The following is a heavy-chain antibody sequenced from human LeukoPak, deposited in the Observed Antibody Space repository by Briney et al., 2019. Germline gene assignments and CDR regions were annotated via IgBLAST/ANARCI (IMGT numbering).Heavy chain of an antibody. D-gene: IGHD6-19*01. Sequence: SETLSLTCTVSGASVSSGYNYWTWIRQPPGKGLEWIAYIYDAGRTNYNPSLKSRVTISVDTSKNQFSLKVTSVTAADTAVYYCAKGEWRVAVAGVNPPDHWGQGTLVTVSS. J-gene: IGHJ4*02. CDR1: GASVSSGYNY. CDR2: IYDAGRT. CDR3: AKGEWRVAVAGVNPPDH. V-gene: IGHV4-61*01.